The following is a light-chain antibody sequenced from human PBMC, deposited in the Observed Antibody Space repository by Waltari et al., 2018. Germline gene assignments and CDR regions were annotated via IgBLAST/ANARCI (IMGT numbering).Light chain of an antibody. CDR2: AAS. CDR1: QSVSKY. J-gene: IGKJ1*01. Sequence: ELVLTQSPGTLSLSPGERATLSCRASQSVSKYLAWYQQKPGQAPRLLIYAASTRATCIPDRFSGSGYGTDFNLNISRLEPEDFAVYYCQNHERLPATFGQGTKVEIK. V-gene: IGKV3-20*01. CDR3: QNHERLPAT.